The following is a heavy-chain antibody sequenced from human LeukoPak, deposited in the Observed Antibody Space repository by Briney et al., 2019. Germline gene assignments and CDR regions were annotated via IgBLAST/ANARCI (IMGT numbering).Heavy chain of an antibody. CDR2: IWYDGSNK. D-gene: IGHD6-13*01. V-gene: IGHV3-33*01. Sequence: PGGSLRLSCAASGFTFSSYGMHWVRQAPGKGLEWVAVIWYDGSNKYYADSVKGRFTISRDNSKNTLYLQMNSLRAEDTAVYYCARGREAAAGYIDYWGQGTLVTVSS. CDR3: ARGREAAAGYIDY. J-gene: IGHJ4*02. CDR1: GFTFSSYG.